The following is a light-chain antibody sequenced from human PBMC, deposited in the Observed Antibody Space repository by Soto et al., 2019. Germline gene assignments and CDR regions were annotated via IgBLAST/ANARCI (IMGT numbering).Light chain of an antibody. V-gene: IGLV2-14*03. Sequence: QSVLTQPASVSGSPGQSITISGTGTISDVGGYNFVSWYQQYPGKAPKLMICDVSNRPSGVSNRFSGSKSGNTASLTISGLQAEDEADYYCSSFTGSNYVFGTGTKVTVL. CDR3: SSFTGSNYV. CDR1: ISDVGGYNF. J-gene: IGLJ1*01. CDR2: DVS.